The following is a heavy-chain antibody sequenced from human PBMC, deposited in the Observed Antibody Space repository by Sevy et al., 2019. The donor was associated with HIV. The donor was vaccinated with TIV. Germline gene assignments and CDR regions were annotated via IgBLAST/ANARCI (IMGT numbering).Heavy chain of an antibody. D-gene: IGHD2-15*01. CDR1: GFTFSNYN. J-gene: IGHJ6*02. Sequence: GGSLRLSCAASGFTFSNYNMNWVRQAPGKGLEWVSSISSSSRYIYYADSMKGRLTISRDNAKNSLYLQMNSLRAEETAVHYCARVVAYCSGGSCFPGYYYGMDVWGQGTTVTVSS. CDR3: ARVVAYCSGGSCFPGYYYGMDV. V-gene: IGHV3-21*01. CDR2: ISSSSRYI.